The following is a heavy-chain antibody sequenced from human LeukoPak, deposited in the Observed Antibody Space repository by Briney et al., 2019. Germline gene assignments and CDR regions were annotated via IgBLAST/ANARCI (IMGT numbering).Heavy chain of an antibody. CDR2: VYYSGST. CDR1: GNSFSNYY. D-gene: IGHD2-2*01. CDR3: ASSPSLTTSWFLFDS. Sequence: PSETLSLTCSVSGNSFSNYYWTWIRQPPGQGLEWIGYVYYSGSTNYNPSLKTRLHLSVDTSKDRFSLKLSSVTAADTAVFYCASSPSLTTSWFLFDSWGHGTLVTVSS. J-gene: IGHJ5*01. V-gene: IGHV4-59*08.